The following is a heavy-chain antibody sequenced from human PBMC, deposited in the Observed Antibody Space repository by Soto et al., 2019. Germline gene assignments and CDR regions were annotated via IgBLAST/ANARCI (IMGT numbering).Heavy chain of an antibody. CDR1: GFTFNNYA. V-gene: IGHV3-23*01. CDR3: VKTSLAGGFDW. Sequence: EVQLLDSGGGLVQPGGSLRLSCAASGFTFNNYAMSWVRQAPGKGLEWVSSISASGGSTNYADSVKGRFTISRDNSENTVYRQMNSLRAEYTAVYYCVKTSLAGGFDWWGQGSRVTVSS. CDR2: ISASGGST. D-gene: IGHD3-16*01. J-gene: IGHJ4*02.